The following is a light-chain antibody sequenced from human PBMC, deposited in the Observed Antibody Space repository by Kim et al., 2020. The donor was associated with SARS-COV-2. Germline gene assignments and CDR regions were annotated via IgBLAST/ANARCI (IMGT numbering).Light chain of an antibody. CDR1: KLGDKY. J-gene: IGLJ2*01. Sequence: VSPGQTASITCSGDKLGDKYACWYQQKPGQSPVLVIYQDSKRPSGIPERFSGSNSGNTATLTISGTQAMDEADYYCQAWDSSTYVVFGGGTQLPS. CDR2: QDS. V-gene: IGLV3-1*01. CDR3: QAWDSSTYVV.